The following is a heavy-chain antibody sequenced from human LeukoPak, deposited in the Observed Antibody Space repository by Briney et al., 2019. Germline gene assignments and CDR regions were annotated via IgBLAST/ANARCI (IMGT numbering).Heavy chain of an antibody. D-gene: IGHD2-15*01. J-gene: IGHJ4*02. CDR2: FSGGIDTT. V-gene: IGHV3-23*01. CDR3: AKATLRTCSGATCYYFDN. CDR1: GFTFTDYA. Sequence: GGSLRLSCAASGFTFTDYAMSWVRQTPGKGLEWVATFSGGIDTTYYASSVRGRFTISRDNSKNTLDLQMNSLRAEDTAVYYCAKATLRTCSGATCYYFDNWGQEALVTVSS.